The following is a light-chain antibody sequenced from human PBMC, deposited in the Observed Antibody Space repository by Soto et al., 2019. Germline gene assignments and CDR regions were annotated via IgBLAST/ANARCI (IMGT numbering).Light chain of an antibody. J-gene: IGLJ1*01. CDR2: EVT. V-gene: IGLV2-14*01. CDR3: SSYTSSATLV. Sequence: QSAPTQPASVSGSPGQSITISCTGDSSDVGGYHYVSWYQQHPDKAPHLIIFEVTNRPPGVSSRFSGSRSGNTASLTISGLQAEDEAEYYCSSYTSSATLVFGTGTKLTVL. CDR1: SSDVGGYHY.